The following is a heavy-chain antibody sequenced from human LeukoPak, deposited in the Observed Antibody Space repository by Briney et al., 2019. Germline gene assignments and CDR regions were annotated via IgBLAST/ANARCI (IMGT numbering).Heavy chain of an antibody. Sequence: GGSLRLSCAASGFTFSSYSMNWVRQAPGKGLEWVSYISSSSSSTIYYADSVKGRFTISRDNAKNSLYLQMNSLRAEDTAVYYCARDCTNGVCYHDFDYWGQGTLVTVSS. CDR3: ARDCTNGVCYHDFDY. CDR2: ISSSSSSTI. V-gene: IGHV3-48*01. J-gene: IGHJ4*02. D-gene: IGHD2-8*01. CDR1: GFTFSSYS.